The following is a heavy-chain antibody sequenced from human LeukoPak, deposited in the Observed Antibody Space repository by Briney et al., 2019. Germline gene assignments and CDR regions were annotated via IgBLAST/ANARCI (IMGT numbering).Heavy chain of an antibody. D-gene: IGHD3-3*01. CDR2: IYYSGST. CDR1: GGSISSGGYY. J-gene: IGHJ5*02. CDR3: ARVRSAQLYNWFDP. V-gene: IGHV4-31*03. Sequence: SETLSLTCTVSGGSISSGGYYWRWIRQHPGKGLEWIGYIYYSGSTYYNPSLKSRVTISVDTSKNQFSLNLSSVTAADTAVYYCARVRSAQLYNWFDPWGQGTLVTVSS.